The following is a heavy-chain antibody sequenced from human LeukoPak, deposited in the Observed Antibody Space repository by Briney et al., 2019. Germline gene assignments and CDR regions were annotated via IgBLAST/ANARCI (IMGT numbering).Heavy chain of an antibody. CDR3: ARKGETWYDWNYRFAFDI. J-gene: IGHJ3*02. CDR1: GGSFSGYY. V-gene: IGHV4-34*01. D-gene: IGHD1-7*01. Sequence: SETLSLTCAVYGGSFSGYYWSWIRQSPGKGLEWIREINHSGSTNYNPSLKSRVTISVDTSKNQFSLKLSSVTAADTAVYYCARKGETWYDWNYRFAFDIWGQGTMVTVSS. CDR2: INHSGST.